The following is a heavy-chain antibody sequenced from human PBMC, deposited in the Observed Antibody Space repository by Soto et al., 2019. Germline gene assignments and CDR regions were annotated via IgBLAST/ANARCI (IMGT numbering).Heavy chain of an antibody. CDR3: ARGKGIAAAVVF. CDR2: IYYSGST. Sequence: QVQLQESGPGLVKPSQTLSLTCTVSGGSISSGGYYWSWIRQHPGKGLEWIGYIYYSGSTYYNPSLQSRVTISVDTSKNQFSLKLSSVTAADTAVYYCARGKGIAAAVVFWGQGTLVTVSS. J-gene: IGHJ4*02. D-gene: IGHD6-13*01. CDR1: GGSISSGGYY. V-gene: IGHV4-31*03.